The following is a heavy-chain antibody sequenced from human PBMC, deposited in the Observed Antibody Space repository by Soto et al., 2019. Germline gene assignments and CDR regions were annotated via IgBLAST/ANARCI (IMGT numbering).Heavy chain of an antibody. V-gene: IGHV4-31*03. J-gene: IGHJ4*02. CDR3: ARGITIFGVVYFDY. Sequence: KPSETLSLTCTVSGGSISSGGHCWSWIRQHPGKGLEWIGHIYYSGSTYSNPSLKSRVTISVDTSKNQFSLKLSSVTAADTAVYYCARGITIFGVVYFDYWGQGTLVTVSS. D-gene: IGHD3-3*01. CDR2: IYYSGST. CDR1: GGSISSGGHC.